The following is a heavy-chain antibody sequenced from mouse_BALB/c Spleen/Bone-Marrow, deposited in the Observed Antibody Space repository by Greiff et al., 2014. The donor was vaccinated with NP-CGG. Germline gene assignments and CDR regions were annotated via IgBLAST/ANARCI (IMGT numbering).Heavy chain of an antibody. D-gene: IGHD1-1*01. CDR1: GFSLTTYD. Sequence: QVQLKQSGPGLVAPSQSLSMTCTVSGFSLTTYDISWIRQPPGKGLEWLGVIWTGGGTNYNSAFMSRLTISKDNSKSQVFLKMNSLQTDDTAMYYCVRGYYYGSSPFDYWGQGTTLTVSS. V-gene: IGHV2-9-2*01. CDR3: VRGYYYGSSPFDY. CDR2: IWTGGGT. J-gene: IGHJ2*01.